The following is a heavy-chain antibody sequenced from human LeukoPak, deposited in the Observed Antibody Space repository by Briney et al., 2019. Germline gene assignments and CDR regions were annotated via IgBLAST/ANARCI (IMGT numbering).Heavy chain of an antibody. V-gene: IGHV3-30*02. D-gene: IGHD4-23*01. J-gene: IGHJ4*02. CDR3: AKDLDGGNSGFDY. Sequence: GRSLRLSCAASGFTFSSYGIHCVRQAPGKGLEWGAFIRNDGSNKYYADSVKGRFTISRDNSKNTLYLQMNSLRAEDTAVYYCAKDLDGGNSGFDYWGQGTLVTVSS. CDR2: IRNDGSNK. CDR1: GFTFSSYG.